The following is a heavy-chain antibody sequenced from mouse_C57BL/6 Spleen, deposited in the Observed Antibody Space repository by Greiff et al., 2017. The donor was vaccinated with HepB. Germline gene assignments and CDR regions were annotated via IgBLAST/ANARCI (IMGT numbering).Heavy chain of an antibody. V-gene: IGHV1-53*01. Sequence: VQLQQPGTELVKPGASVKLSCKASGYTFTSYWMHWVKQRPEQGLEWIGNINPSNGGTNYNEKFKSKATLTVDKSSSTAYMQLSSLASEDSAVYCCARDWAEYYAMDYWGQGTSVTVSS. CDR2: INPSNGGT. J-gene: IGHJ4*01. CDR3: ARDWAEYYAMDY. D-gene: IGHD4-1*01. CDR1: GYTFTSYW.